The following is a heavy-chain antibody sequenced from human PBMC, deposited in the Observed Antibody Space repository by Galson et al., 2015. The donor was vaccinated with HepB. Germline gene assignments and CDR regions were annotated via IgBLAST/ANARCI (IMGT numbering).Heavy chain of an antibody. V-gene: IGHV3-30*18. CDR3: AKDQTGYYYDSTFDY. D-gene: IGHD3-22*01. J-gene: IGHJ4*02. Sequence: SLRLSCAASGFTFSSYGMHWVRQAPGKGLEWVAVISYDGSNKYYADSVKGRFTISRDNSKNTLYLQMNSLRAEDTAVYYCAKDQTGYYYDSTFDYWGQGTLVTVSS. CDR1: GFTFSSYG. CDR2: ISYDGSNK.